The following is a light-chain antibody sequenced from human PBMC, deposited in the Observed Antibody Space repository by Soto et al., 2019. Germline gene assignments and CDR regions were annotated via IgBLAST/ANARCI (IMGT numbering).Light chain of an antibody. V-gene: IGKV1-5*03. CDR3: QQYDTYGM. CDR1: QNINSW. CDR2: KAS. Sequence: DIQMTHSPSTLSASVGDRVTITCRATQNINSWVAWYQQKPGKAPKLLIYKASSLESGVPSRFSRSGSGTDFTLTISSLQPDDFATYYRQQYDTYGMFGQGTKVEI. J-gene: IGKJ1*01.